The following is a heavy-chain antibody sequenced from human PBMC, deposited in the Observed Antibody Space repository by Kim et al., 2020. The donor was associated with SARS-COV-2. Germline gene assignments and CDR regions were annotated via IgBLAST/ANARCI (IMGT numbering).Heavy chain of an antibody. CDR2: IKQDGSEK. J-gene: IGHJ6*01. V-gene: IGHV3-7*01. Sequence: GGSLRLSCAASGFTASGYWMSWVRQAPGKGLQWVANIKQDGSEKNYVDSVKGRLTISRDNAKNSIFLQMNNVRAEDTAVYYCARDLGFSASGSPYYHYGMDLWGQGTTVTVSP. D-gene: IGHD3-10*01. CDR1: GFTASGYW. CDR3: ARDLGFSASGSPYYHYGMDL.